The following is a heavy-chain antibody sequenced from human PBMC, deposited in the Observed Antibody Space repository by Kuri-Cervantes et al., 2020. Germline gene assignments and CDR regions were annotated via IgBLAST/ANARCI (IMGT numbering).Heavy chain of an antibody. CDR1: GYTFTSYD. Sequence: ASVKVSCKASGYTFTSYDINWVRQATGQGLEWMGWMNPNSGNTGYAQKFQGRVTMTRNTSISTAYMELSSLRSEDTAVYYCAKGSVRDSSGYYHRRPIFDYWGQGTLVTVSS. D-gene: IGHD3-22*01. CDR3: AKGSVRDSSGYYHRRPIFDY. V-gene: IGHV1-8*01. J-gene: IGHJ4*02. CDR2: MNPNSGNT.